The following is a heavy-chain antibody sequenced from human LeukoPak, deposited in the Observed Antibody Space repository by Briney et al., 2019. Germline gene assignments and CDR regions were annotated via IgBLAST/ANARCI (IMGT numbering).Heavy chain of an antibody. V-gene: IGHV4-59*08. CDR2: IYYTGGT. CDR1: GGSISPYY. CDR3: ARHGYCYGSSCYWDN. Sequence: KPGGSLSLTCTVSGGSISPYYWSWIRQPPGKGLEWIAHIYYTGGTSYNPSLKSRVTISLDTSKNHFSLELYSVTAADTAVYYCARHGYCYGSSCYWDNWGPGTLVTVSS. D-gene: IGHD2-15*01. J-gene: IGHJ4*02.